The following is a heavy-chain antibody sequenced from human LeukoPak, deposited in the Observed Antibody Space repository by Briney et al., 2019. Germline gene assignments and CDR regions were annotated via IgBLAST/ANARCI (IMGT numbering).Heavy chain of an antibody. Sequence: PGGSLRLSCAASGFTFSSYSMNWVRQAPGKGLEWVSSISSSSSYIYYADSVKGRFTISRDNAKNSLYLQMNSLRAEDTAVYYCALSRGIAVAEAAFDIWGQGTMVTVSS. CDR1: GFTFSSYS. J-gene: IGHJ3*02. CDR3: ALSRGIAVAEAAFDI. V-gene: IGHV3-21*04. CDR2: ISSSSSYI. D-gene: IGHD6-19*01.